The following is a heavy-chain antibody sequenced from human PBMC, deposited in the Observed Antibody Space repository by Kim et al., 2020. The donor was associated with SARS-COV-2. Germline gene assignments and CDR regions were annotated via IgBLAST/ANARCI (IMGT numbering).Heavy chain of an antibody. Sequence: SETLSLTCAVYGGSFSGYFWNWIRQPPGKGLEWIGEINHSGSANYNPSLKSRVSISVDTSKNQFSLKLSSVTAADTAVYYCARGVGRRPADYWGQGTLVT. J-gene: IGHJ4*02. V-gene: IGHV4-34*01. D-gene: IGHD6-6*01. CDR1: GGSFSGYF. CDR3: ARGVGRRPADY. CDR2: INHSGSA.